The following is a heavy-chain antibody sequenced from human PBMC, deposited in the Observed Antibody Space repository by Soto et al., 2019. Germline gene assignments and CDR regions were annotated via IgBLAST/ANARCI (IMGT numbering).Heavy chain of an antibody. J-gene: IGHJ6*02. CDR1: GGTFSSYA. CDR2: IIPIFGTA. Sequence: QVQLVQSGAEVKKPGSSVKVSCKASGGTFSSYAISWVRQAPGQGLEWMGGIIPIFGTANYAQKFQGRVTNTADESPSTAYMELSSLRSEDTAVYYCARHMITFVGANPDYYYYGMDVWGQGTTVTVSS. CDR3: ARHMITFVGANPDYYYYGMDV. D-gene: IGHD3-16*01. V-gene: IGHV1-69*01.